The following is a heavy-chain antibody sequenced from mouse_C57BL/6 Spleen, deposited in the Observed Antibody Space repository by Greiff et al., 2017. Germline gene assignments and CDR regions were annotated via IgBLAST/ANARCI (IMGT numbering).Heavy chain of an antibody. CDR3: TTGYYGSSHWYFDV. CDR2: IDPEDGDT. J-gene: IGHJ1*03. V-gene: IGHV14-1*01. D-gene: IGHD1-1*01. Sequence: EVKLMESGAELVRPGASVKLSCTASGFNIKDYYMHWVKQRPEQGLEWIGRIDPEDGDTEYAPKFQGKATMTADTSSNTAYLQLSSLTSEDTAVYYCTTGYYGSSHWYFDVWGTGTTVTVSS. CDR1: GFNIKDYY.